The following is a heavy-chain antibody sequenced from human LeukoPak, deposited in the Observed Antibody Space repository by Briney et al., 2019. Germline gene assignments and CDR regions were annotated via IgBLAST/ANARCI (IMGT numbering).Heavy chain of an antibody. CDR3: AKGRSSYPMDYIFDF. CDR2: ISNDGSTK. J-gene: IGHJ4*02. Sequence: GGSLRLSCATSGFFFNTYGMHWVRQAPGKGLEWVAVISNDGSTKKYADSVKGRFTISRDNSKNTLYVQMNSLRADDAAVYYCAKGRSSYPMDYIFDFWGQGTLVTVSS. V-gene: IGHV3-30*18. D-gene: IGHD3-16*02. CDR1: GFFFNTYG.